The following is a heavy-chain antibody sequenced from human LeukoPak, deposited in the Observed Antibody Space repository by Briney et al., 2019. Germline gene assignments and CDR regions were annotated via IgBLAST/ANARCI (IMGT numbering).Heavy chain of an antibody. Sequence: GGSLRLSCAASGFTFDDYAIHWVRQAPGKGLEWVSGISWNSGSIGYADSVKGRFTISRDNAKNSLYLQMNSLRAEDMALYYCAKAPVGATTYGAFDIWGQGTMVTVSS. V-gene: IGHV3-9*03. CDR1: GFTFDDYA. CDR2: ISWNSGSI. J-gene: IGHJ3*02. D-gene: IGHD1-26*01. CDR3: AKAPVGATTYGAFDI.